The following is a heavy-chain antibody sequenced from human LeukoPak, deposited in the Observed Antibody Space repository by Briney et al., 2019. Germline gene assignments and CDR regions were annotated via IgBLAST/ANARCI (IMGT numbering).Heavy chain of an antibody. J-gene: IGHJ4*02. V-gene: IGHV3-74*01. CDR3: ARGKGDTSSWFYFDY. CDR1: GFSFSSYW. CDR2: IDGDGGAT. Sequence: GGSLRLSCAASGFSFSSYWMHWVRQVPGEGLEWVSRIDGDGGATNYADSVKGRFTISRDNAKNTLSLQMNSLRADDTAVYYCARGKGDTSSWFYFDYWGQGTLVTVSS. D-gene: IGHD6-13*01.